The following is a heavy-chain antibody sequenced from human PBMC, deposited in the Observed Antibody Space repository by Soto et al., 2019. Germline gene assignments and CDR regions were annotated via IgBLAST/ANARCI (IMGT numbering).Heavy chain of an antibody. Sequence: AGSLSLCCAASDFYFSSCGIHWVREAPGKGVEWVAASSYDGRETFYADSAKGRFTVSKEMSKNTAFLQMNALRHEDTAVYFCARDSGWPILNFDNWGQGTPVTVSS. CDR3: ARDSGWPILNFDN. V-gene: IGHV3-30*03. CDR2: SSYDGRET. D-gene: IGHD3-10*01. CDR1: DFYFSSCG. J-gene: IGHJ4*02.